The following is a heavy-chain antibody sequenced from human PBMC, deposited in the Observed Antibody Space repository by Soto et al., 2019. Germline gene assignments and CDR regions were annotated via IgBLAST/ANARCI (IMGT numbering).Heavy chain of an antibody. CDR3: AKGGRQWLVTSDFNY. J-gene: IGHJ4*02. V-gene: IGHV3-30*18. Sequence: VQLVESGGGVVQPGRSLRLSCAASGFTFSDYAMHWVRQAPGKGLEWVAVVSHDGRNTHYADSVKGRFTISRDSSKNTVSXXMNSLRAEDTAVYYCAKGGRQWLVTSDFNYWGQGALVTVSS. CDR1: GFTFSDYA. D-gene: IGHD6-19*01. CDR2: VSHDGRNT.